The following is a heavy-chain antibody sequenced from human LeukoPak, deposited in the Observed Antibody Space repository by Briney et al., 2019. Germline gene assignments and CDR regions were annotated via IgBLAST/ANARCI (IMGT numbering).Heavy chain of an antibody. CDR2: IKQDGSEK. CDR1: GFTFSSYW. Sequence: GGSLRLSCAASGFTFSSYWMSWVRQAPGKGLEWVANIKQDGSEKYYVDSVKGRFTISRDNAKNSLYLQMNSLRAEDTAVYYCARDDNRYSGSWDAFDIWGQGTMVTVSS. J-gene: IGHJ3*02. V-gene: IGHV3-7*01. D-gene: IGHD1-26*01. CDR3: ARDDNRYSGSWDAFDI.